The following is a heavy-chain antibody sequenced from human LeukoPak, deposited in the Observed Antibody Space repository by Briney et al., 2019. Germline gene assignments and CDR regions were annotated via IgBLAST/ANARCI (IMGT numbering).Heavy chain of an antibody. D-gene: IGHD1-26*01. J-gene: IGHJ5*02. Sequence: GASVKVSCKASGYTFTSYYMHWVRQAPGQGLEWMGWINPNSGGTNYAQKFQGRVTMTRDTSISTAYMELSRLRSDDTAVYYCARGHVVGATWFDPWGQGTLVTVSS. V-gene: IGHV1-2*02. CDR3: ARGHVVGATWFDP. CDR2: INPNSGGT. CDR1: GYTFTSYY.